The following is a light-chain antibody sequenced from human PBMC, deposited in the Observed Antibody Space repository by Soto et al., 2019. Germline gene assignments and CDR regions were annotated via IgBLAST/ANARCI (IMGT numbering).Light chain of an antibody. CDR1: NIGSKN. CDR3: QVWDSSTGV. Sequence: SYELTQPLSVSVALGQTARITCGGNNIGSKNVHWYQQKPGQAPLLVIYRDINRPSGIPERFSGSNSGNTATLTISRAQAGDEADYYCQVWDSSTGVFGGGTKLTVL. J-gene: IGLJ2*01. CDR2: RDI. V-gene: IGLV3-9*01.